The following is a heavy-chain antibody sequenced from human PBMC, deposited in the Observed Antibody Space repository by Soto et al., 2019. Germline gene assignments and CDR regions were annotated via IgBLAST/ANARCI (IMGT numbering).Heavy chain of an antibody. CDR1: GFTFSSYA. CDR2: ISSNGGST. V-gene: IGHV3-64*01. Sequence: GGSLRLSCAASGFTFSSYAMHWVRQAPGKGLEYVSAISSNGGSTYYANSVKGRFTISRDNSKNTLYLQMGSLRAEDMAVYYCARGYGDYVGDYWGQGTLVTVSS. J-gene: IGHJ4*02. CDR3: ARGYGDYVGDY. D-gene: IGHD4-17*01.